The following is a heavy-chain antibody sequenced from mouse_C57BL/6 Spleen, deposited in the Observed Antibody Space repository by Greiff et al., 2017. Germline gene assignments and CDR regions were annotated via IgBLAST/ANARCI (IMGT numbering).Heavy chain of an antibody. V-gene: IGHV5-4*01. D-gene: IGHD1-1*02. CDR1: GFTFSSYA. Sequence: EVQLVESGGGLVKPGGSLKLSCAASGFTFSSYAMSWVRQTPEKRLEWVATISDGGSYTSYPDNVKGRFTISRDNAKNNLYLQMSHLKSEDTAMYYCAREDYGSMDYWGQGTSGTVSS. CDR3: AREDYGSMDY. CDR2: ISDGGSYT. J-gene: IGHJ4*01.